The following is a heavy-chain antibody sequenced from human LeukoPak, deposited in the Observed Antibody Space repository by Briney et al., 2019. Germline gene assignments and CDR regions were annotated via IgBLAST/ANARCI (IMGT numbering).Heavy chain of an antibody. D-gene: IGHD6-13*01. J-gene: IGHJ6*03. CDR2: IKQDGSEK. V-gene: IGHV3-7*01. CDR3: ARDQKYSSSWWGFYYYMDV. Sequence: GGSLRLSCAASGFTFSSYWMSWVRQAPGKGLEWVANIKQDGSEKYYVDSVKGRFTISRDNAKNSLYLQMNSLRAEDTAVYYCARDQKYSSSWWGFYYYMDVWGKGTTVTVSS. CDR1: GFTFSSYW.